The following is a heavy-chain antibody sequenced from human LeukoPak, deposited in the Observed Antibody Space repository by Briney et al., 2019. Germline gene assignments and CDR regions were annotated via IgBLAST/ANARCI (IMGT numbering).Heavy chain of an antibody. V-gene: IGHV4-39*01. D-gene: IGHD3-3*01. CDR2: IYYSGST. CDR1: GGSFSGYY. J-gene: IGHJ6*02. CDR3: ARRNDFWRNGMDV. Sequence: SETLSLTCAVYGGSFSGYYWGWIRQPPGKGLEWIGSIYYSGSTYYNPSLKSRVTISVDTSKNQFSLKLSSVTAADTAVYYCARRNDFWRNGMDVWGQGTTVTVSS.